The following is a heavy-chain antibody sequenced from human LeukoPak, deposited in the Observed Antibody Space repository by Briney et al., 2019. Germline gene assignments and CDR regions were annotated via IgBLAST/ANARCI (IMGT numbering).Heavy chain of an antibody. J-gene: IGHJ5*02. Sequence: SETLSLTCTLSSGSLSSSYWSWIRQPAGEGLEWIGRIYTSGSAHYNPSLKSRVTMSVDTSKNQFSLHRSSVTTADTAVYYCLRGPYGASISKWFDPWGQGTQVSVPP. CDR1: SGSLSSSY. V-gene: IGHV4-4*07. CDR2: IYTSGSA. D-gene: IGHD4/OR15-4a*01. CDR3: LRGPYGASISKWFDP.